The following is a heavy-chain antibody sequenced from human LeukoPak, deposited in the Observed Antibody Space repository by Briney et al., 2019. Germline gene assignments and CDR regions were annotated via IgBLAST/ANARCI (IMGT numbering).Heavy chain of an antibody. V-gene: IGHV4-4*07. CDR1: GGSISNYH. CDR2: IHTSGST. CDR3: ARRDISSGWSFDY. Sequence: SETLSLTCTVPGGSISNYHWSWIRQPAGKGLEWIGQIHTSGSTNYNPPLKSRVSMSIDTTEDQVSLTIRSVTAADTAFYYCARRDISSGWSFDYWGQGTLVTVSS. D-gene: IGHD6-19*01. J-gene: IGHJ4*02.